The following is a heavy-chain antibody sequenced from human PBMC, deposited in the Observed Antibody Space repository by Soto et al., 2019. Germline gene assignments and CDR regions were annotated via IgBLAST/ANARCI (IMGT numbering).Heavy chain of an antibody. CDR2: ISGSGGST. CDR3: AKFGYGDYYFDY. J-gene: IGHJ4*02. V-gene: IGHV3-23*01. CDR1: GFTFSSYA. Sequence: GGSLRLSCAASGFTFSSYAMSWVRQAPGKGLEWVSAISGSGGSTYYADSVKGRFTISRDNSKNTLYLPMNSLGAEDTAVYYCAKFGYGDYYFDYWGQGTLVTVSS. D-gene: IGHD4-17*01.